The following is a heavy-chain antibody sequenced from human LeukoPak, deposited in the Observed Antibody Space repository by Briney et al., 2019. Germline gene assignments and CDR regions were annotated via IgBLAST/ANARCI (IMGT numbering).Heavy chain of an antibody. D-gene: IGHD3-10*01. CDR3: ARAMQSMIRGVRGDYFDY. CDR1: GFSVSSNY. J-gene: IGHJ4*02. CDR2: IYSGDYT. Sequence: GGSLRLSCAASGFSVSSNYMSWVRQAPGKGLEWVSVIYSGDYTYYTDSVKGRFTISRDNSKNTLYLQMNSLRAEDTGVYYCARAMQSMIRGVRGDYFDYWGQGTLVTVSS. V-gene: IGHV3-53*01.